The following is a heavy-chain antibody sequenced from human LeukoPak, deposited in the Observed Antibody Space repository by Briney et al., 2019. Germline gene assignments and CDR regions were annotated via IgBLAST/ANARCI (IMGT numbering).Heavy chain of an antibody. CDR1: GYSISSGYY. J-gene: IGHJ4*02. Sequence: SETLSLTCTVSGYSISSGYYWSWIRQPPGKGLEWIGEINHSGSTNYNPSLKSRVTISVDTSKNQFSLKLSSVTAADTAVYYCARGGFRYGYPPLDYWGQGTLVTVSS. V-gene: IGHV4-38-2*02. D-gene: IGHD5-24*01. CDR3: ARGGFRYGYPPLDY. CDR2: INHSGST.